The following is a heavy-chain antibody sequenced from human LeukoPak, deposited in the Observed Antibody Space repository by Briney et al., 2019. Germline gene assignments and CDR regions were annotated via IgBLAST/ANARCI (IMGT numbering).Heavy chain of an antibody. D-gene: IGHD1-1*01. CDR3: ARALYNWNDAHYFDY. Sequence: SETLSLTCTVSGGPISSYYWSWIRQPPGKGLEWIGYIYYSGSTNYNPSLKSRVTISVDTSKNQFSLKLSSVTAADTAVYYCARALYNWNDAHYFDYWGQGTLVTVSS. CDR1: GGPISSYY. J-gene: IGHJ4*02. V-gene: IGHV4-59*01. CDR2: IYYSGST.